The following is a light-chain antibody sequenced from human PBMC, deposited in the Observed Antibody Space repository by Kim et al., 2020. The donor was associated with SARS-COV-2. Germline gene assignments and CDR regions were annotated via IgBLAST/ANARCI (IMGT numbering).Light chain of an antibody. CDR1: KSVSSY. CDR3: QQRSNWPPRYT. V-gene: IGKV3-11*01. J-gene: IGKJ2*01. CDR2: DAS. Sequence: SPVERATRPCRASKSVSSYLAWYQQKPGQAPRLLIYDASNRDTGIPARFSGSGSGTDFTLTISSIEPEDFAVYYCQQRSNWPPRYTFGQGTKLEI.